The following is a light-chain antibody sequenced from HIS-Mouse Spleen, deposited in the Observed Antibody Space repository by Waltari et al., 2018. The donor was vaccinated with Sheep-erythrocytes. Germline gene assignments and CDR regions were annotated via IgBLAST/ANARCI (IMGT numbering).Light chain of an antibody. J-gene: IGLJ3*02. V-gene: IGLV2-23*01. CDR3: CSYAGSSTPWV. CDR1: SSDVGRYNL. Sequence: QSALTQPASVSGSPGQPITISCTGTSSDVGRYNLVSWYQQHPGKAPKLMIYEGSKRPSGVSNRFSGSKSGNTASLTISGLQAEDEADYYCCSYAGSSTPWVFGGGTKLTVL. CDR2: EGS.